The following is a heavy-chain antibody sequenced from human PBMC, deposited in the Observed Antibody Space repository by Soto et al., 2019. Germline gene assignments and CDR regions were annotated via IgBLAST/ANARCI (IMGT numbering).Heavy chain of an antibody. J-gene: IGHJ6*02. CDR1: GGTFSSYA. CDR2: IIPIFNAT. V-gene: IGHV1-69*01. CDR3: AREDFDSESYYGMDV. D-gene: IGHD3-3*01. Sequence: QVQLVQSGSSVKKPGSSVKVSCKASGGTFSSYAISWVRQAPGQGLEWMGGIIPIFNATPYAQKFQGRVTITADESTSTAYMELSSLRSEDTAVYYCAREDFDSESYYGMDVWGQGTTVTVSS.